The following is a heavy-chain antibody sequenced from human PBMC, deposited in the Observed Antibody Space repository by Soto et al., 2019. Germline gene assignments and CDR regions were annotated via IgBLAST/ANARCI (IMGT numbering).Heavy chain of an antibody. V-gene: IGHV4-59*01. CDR1: GGSISRYY. J-gene: IGHJ6*02. CDR2: MYNTGST. CDR3: ARDLWGYCGADCSPLDV. Sequence: QVRLQESGPGLVKPSETLSLTCTVSGGSISRYYWSWIRQPPGKGLEWIGYMYNTGSTSYSPSLNSRGTISVTTSKNQCSLKLTSVTAADTAVYYCARDLWGYCGADCSPLDVWGQGTTVTVSS. D-gene: IGHD2-21*02.